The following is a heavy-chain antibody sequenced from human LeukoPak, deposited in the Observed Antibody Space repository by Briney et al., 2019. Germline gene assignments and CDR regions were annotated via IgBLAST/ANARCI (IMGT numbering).Heavy chain of an antibody. Sequence: SGGSLRLSCAASGFTFSSYGMHWVRQAPGKGLEWVAVISYDGSNKYYADSVKGRFTISRDNSKNTLYLQMNSLRAEDTAVYYCAKDYPPYYYDSSGYSVLDYWGQGTLVTVSS. CDR2: ISYDGSNK. V-gene: IGHV3-30*18. CDR3: AKDYPPYYYDSSGYSVLDY. D-gene: IGHD3-22*01. J-gene: IGHJ4*02. CDR1: GFTFSSYG.